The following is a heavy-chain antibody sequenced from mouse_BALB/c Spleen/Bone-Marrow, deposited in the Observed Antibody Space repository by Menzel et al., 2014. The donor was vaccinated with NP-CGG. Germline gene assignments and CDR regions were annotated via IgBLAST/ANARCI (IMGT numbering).Heavy chain of an antibody. CDR1: GFTFSSYA. Sequence: EVQLVESGGGSVKPGGSLELSCAASGFTFSSYAMSWVRQSPEKRLEWVAEISSGGSYTYYPDTVTGRFTISRDNAKNTLYLEMSSLRSEDTAMYYCARAYRYDGGYYYAMDYRGQGTSVTVSS. D-gene: IGHD2-14*01. J-gene: IGHJ4*01. CDR2: ISSGGSYT. V-gene: IGHV5-9-4*01. CDR3: ARAYRYDGGYYYAMDY.